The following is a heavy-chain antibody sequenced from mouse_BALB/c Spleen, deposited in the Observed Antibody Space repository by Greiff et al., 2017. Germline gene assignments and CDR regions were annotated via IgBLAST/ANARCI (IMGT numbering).Heavy chain of an antibody. D-gene: IGHD1-1*02. CDR1: GFSLSTSGMG. Sequence: QVTLKVSGPGILQPSQTLSLTCSFSGFSLSTSGMGVSWIRQPSGKGLEWLAHIYWDDDKRYHPSLKSRLANSKDTSRNQVFLKITSVDTADTATYYCARSGGLSLYAMDYWGQGTSVTVSS. CDR2: IYWDDDK. J-gene: IGHJ4*01. V-gene: IGHV8-12*01. CDR3: ARSGGLSLYAMDY.